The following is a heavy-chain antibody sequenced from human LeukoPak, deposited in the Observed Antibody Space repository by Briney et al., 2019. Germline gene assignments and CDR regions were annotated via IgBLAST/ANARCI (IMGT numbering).Heavy chain of an antibody. CDR1: GFTFSNAS. CDR3: TTGNP. Sequence: PGGSLRLSCGTSGFTFSNASISWVRQAPGKGLEWVGLIRSKILGGTTHYAAPVKGRFTISRDDSKDTLYLQMNSLKPEDTAVYFCTTGNPWGQGTLVTVSS. V-gene: IGHV3-15*01. J-gene: IGHJ5*02. CDR2: IRSKILGGTT.